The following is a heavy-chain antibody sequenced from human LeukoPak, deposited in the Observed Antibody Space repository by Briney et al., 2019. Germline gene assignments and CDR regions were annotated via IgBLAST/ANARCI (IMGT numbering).Heavy chain of an antibody. J-gene: IGHJ4*02. CDR2: INPHSGGT. V-gene: IGHV1-2*02. CDR3: VREGNELLSKNFDY. Sequence: ASVKVSCKASGLTFTGYYIHWVRQAPGQGLKWMGYINPHSGGTNSPQKFQGRVTMTTDTSISAAYMELSSLISDDTAMYYCVREGNELLSKNFDYWGQGTLVTVSS. D-gene: IGHD2-21*02. CDR1: GLTFTGYY.